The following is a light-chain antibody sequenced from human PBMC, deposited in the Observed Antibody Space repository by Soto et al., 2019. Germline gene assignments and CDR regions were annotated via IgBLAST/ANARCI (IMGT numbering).Light chain of an antibody. CDR2: AAS. J-gene: IGKJ4*01. CDR3: QQYYSYLHT. V-gene: IGKV1-8*01. CDR1: QGISSY. Sequence: AIRMTQSPSSFSASTGDRVTITCRASQGISSYLAWYHQKPGKAPKLLIYAASTLQGGVLSRFSGSGSGTDFTLTISCLQSADFATYYCQQYYSYLHTFGGGTKVEIK.